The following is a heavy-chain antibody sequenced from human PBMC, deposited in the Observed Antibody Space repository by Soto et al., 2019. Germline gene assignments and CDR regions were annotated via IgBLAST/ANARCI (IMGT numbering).Heavy chain of an antibody. CDR3: ARGWFGEFVSYFDS. CDR1: GLTFGGFA. J-gene: IGHJ4*02. D-gene: IGHD3-10*01. CDR2: ISYDGSNK. Sequence: GGSLRDSCAAPGLTFGGFAIRWVRQDPGKGLEWVAVISYDGSNKYYADSVKGRFTISRDNSKNTLYLQMNSLRAEDTAVYYCARGWFGEFVSYFDSWGQGTLVTVSS. V-gene: IGHV3-30-3*01.